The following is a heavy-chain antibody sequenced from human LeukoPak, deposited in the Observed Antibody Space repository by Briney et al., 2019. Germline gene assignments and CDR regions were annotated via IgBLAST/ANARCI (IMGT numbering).Heavy chain of an antibody. CDR2: IYYSGST. CDR1: GGSISSGDYY. Sequence: SETLSLTCTVSGGSISSGDYYWSWIRQPPGKGLEWIGYIYYSGSTYYNPSLKSRVTISVDTSKNQFSLKLSSVTAADTAVYYCATPTLHYDILTGPYAFDIWGQGTMVTVSS. V-gene: IGHV4-30-4*08. D-gene: IGHD3-9*01. CDR3: ATPTLHYDILTGPYAFDI. J-gene: IGHJ3*02.